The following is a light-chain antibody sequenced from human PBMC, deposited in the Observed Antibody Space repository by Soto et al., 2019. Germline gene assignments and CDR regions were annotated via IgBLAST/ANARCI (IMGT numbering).Light chain of an antibody. V-gene: IGKV3-20*01. CDR2: GAS. J-gene: IGKJ1*01. CDR3: QQYGSSPLT. CDR1: QSVSSSY. Sequence: EIVLTQSPVTLSLSPGERATLSCRASQSVSSSYLAWYQQKPGQAPRLLIYGASSRATGIPDRFSGSGSGTDFTLTISRLEPEDFAVYYCQQYGSSPLTF.